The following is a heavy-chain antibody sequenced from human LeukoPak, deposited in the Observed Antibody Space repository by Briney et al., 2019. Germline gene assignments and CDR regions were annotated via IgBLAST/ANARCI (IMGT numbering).Heavy chain of an antibody. D-gene: IGHD6-13*01. Sequence: SVKVSCKASGGTFSSYAISWVRQAPGQGLEWMGRIIPILGIANYAQKFQGRVTITADKSTSTAYMELSSLRSEDTAVYYCASRGIAAAGTEDYWGQGALVTVSS. V-gene: IGHV1-69*04. J-gene: IGHJ4*02. CDR3: ASRGIAAAGTEDY. CDR2: IIPILGIA. CDR1: GGTFSSYA.